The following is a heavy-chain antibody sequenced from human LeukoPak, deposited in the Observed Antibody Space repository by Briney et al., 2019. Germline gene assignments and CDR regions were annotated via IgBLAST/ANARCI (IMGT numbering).Heavy chain of an antibody. CDR1: GFTFSSYG. D-gene: IGHD6-13*01. Sequence: PGGSLRLSCAASGFTFSSYGMHWVRQAPGKGLEWVAVISYDGSNKYYADSVKGRFTISRDNSKNTLHLQMNSLRAEDTAVYYCAKDRAAAPDYWGQGTLVTVSS. J-gene: IGHJ4*02. V-gene: IGHV3-30*18. CDR3: AKDRAAAPDY. CDR2: ISYDGSNK.